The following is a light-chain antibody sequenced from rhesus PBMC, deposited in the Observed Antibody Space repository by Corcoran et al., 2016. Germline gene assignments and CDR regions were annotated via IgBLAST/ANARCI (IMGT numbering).Light chain of an antibody. J-gene: IGKJ1*01. V-gene: IGKV1-19*01. CDR2: AAS. Sequence: DIQMTQSPSSMSASVGDKVTLTCHASQGISSWLAWYQQKPGKAPKPLIYAASSLQSVVPSRFSGRGSGTDFTHTLRSLQPEDFATYICEQYDELPRTCGPGTKVKI. CDR1: QGISSW. CDR3: EQYDELPRT.